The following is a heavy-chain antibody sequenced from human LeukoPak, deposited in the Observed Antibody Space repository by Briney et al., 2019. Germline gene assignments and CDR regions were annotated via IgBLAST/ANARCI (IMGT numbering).Heavy chain of an antibody. CDR3: ARTAIAAAGTALGY. CDR2: ISSSSSYI. V-gene: IGHV3-21*01. Sequence: GGSLRLSCAASGFTFSSYEMNWVRQAPGKGLEWVSSISSSSSYIYYADSVKGRFTISRDNAKNSLYLQMNSLRAEDTAVYYCARTAIAAAGTALGYWGQGTLVTVSS. CDR1: GFTFSSYE. D-gene: IGHD6-13*01. J-gene: IGHJ4*02.